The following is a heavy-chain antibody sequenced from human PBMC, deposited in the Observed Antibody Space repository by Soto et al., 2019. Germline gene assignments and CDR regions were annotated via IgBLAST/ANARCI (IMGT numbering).Heavy chain of an antibody. CDR2: IIPVFRSA. D-gene: IGHD2-21*01. CDR1: GGTFNKFA. V-gene: IGHV1-69*01. CDR3: ARRYCASENCPLFYYFVDL. Sequence: VQLVQSGAEVKKTGSSVKVSCKASGGTFNKFAFSWVRQAPGQGFEWMGGIIPVFRSANYAQRFRGRITITADEYTSTVYLYLNDLRSDDTAVYYCARRYCASENCPLFYYFVDLWGLGTTVTVSS. J-gene: IGHJ6*02.